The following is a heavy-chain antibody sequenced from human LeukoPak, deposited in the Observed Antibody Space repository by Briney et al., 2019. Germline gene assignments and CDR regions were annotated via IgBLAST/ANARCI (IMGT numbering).Heavy chain of an antibody. D-gene: IGHD3-16*01. CDR2: ISSDGGTI. J-gene: IGHJ4*02. V-gene: IGHV3-48*04. CDR1: GFTFSRKT. CDR3: AREFEATGFWALDY. Sequence: RSGGSLRLSCAASGFTFSRKTMNWVRQAPGKGLEWVSYISSDGGTIYYADSVRGRFTISRDNAKNTLYPQMNSLRAEDTAVYYCAREFEATGFWALDYWGQGTLVTASS.